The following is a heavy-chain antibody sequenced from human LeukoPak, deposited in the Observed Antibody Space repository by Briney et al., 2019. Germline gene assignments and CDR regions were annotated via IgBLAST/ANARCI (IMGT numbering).Heavy chain of an antibody. Sequence: GGSLRLSCAASGFTFSSYWMSWVRQAPGKGLEWVANIKQDGSEKYYVDSVKGRFTISRDNAKNSLYLQMNSLRAEDTAVYYCAKRGGDYAYYYYYMDVWGKGTTVTVSS. D-gene: IGHD4-17*01. CDR2: IKQDGSEK. CDR3: AKRGGDYAYYYYYMDV. V-gene: IGHV3-7*03. J-gene: IGHJ6*03. CDR1: GFTFSSYW.